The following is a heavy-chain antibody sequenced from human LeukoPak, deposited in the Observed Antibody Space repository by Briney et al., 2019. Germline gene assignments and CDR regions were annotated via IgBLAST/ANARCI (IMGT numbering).Heavy chain of an antibody. Sequence: GGSLRLSCAASGFTFDDYGMSWVRQAPGKGLEWVSGINWNGGSTGYADSVKGRFTISRDNAKNSLYLQMNSLRAGDTALYYCARGLNDFWSGYYTSAFDYWGQGTLVTVSS. D-gene: IGHD3-3*01. CDR1: GFTFDDYG. CDR3: ARGLNDFWSGYYTSAFDY. CDR2: INWNGGST. J-gene: IGHJ4*02. V-gene: IGHV3-20*04.